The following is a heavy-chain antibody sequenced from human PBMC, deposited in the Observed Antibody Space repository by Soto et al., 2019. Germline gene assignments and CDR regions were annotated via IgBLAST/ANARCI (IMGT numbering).Heavy chain of an antibody. Sequence: PGGSLRLSCAASGFAFSSYSMNWVRQAPGKGLEWVSYISSSSSTIYYADSVKGRFTISRDNAKNSLYLQMNSLRAEDTAVYYCARDLDDYMDQKNEKADYWGQGTLVTVSS. CDR3: ARDLDDYMDQKNEKADY. D-gene: IGHD4-4*01. CDR1: GFAFSSYS. J-gene: IGHJ4*02. V-gene: IGHV3-48*01. CDR2: ISSSSSTI.